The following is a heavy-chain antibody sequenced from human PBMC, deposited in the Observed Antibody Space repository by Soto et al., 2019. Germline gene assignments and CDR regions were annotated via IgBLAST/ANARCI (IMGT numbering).Heavy chain of an antibody. J-gene: IGHJ4*02. CDR3: ARSPPRDWLLSLPDY. D-gene: IGHD3-9*01. V-gene: IGHV3-11*03. Sequence: GGSLRLSCAASGFTFSDYYMSWIRQAPGKGLEWVSYISSSSSYTHYADSVKGRFTISRDNAKNSLYLQMNSLRAEDTAVYYCARSPPRDWLLSLPDYRGQRTLVTVSS. CDR2: ISSSSSYT. CDR1: GFTFSDYY.